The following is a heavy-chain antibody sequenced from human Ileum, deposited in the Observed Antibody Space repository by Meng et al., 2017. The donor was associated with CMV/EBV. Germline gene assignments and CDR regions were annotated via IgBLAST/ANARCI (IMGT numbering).Heavy chain of an antibody. D-gene: IGHD3-16*01. CDR3: ARLGVTWFDY. CDR2: IYSSVNT. J-gene: IGHJ4*02. CDR1: VYYISISSYS. Sequence: PVLLTPTVTLSLVCSVSVYYISISSYSGGGIRQLSCMHHRWIGIIYSSVNTYDTPSFKTPDTISFHTFKTESALKLGAVTSAHTAVYYCARLGVTWFDYWGQGTLVTVSS. V-gene: IGHV4-39*06.